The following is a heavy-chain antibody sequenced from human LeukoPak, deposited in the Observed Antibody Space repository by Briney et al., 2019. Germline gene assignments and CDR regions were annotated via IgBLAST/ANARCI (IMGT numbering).Heavy chain of an antibody. Sequence: ASVKVSCKASGGTFSSYAISWVRQAPGQGLEWMRRIIPILGIANYAQKFQGRVTITADKSTSTAYMELSSLRSEDTAVYYCASMVRGVIIWDYWGQGTLVTVSS. CDR3: ASMVRGVIIWDY. D-gene: IGHD3-10*01. V-gene: IGHV1-69*04. J-gene: IGHJ4*02. CDR2: IIPILGIA. CDR1: GGTFSSYA.